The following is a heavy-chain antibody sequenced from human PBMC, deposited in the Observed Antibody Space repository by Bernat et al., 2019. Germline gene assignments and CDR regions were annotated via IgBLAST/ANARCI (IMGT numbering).Heavy chain of an antibody. CDR3: AREREGTTFYDGFDV. Sequence: EVQLVESGGGLVKPGGSLRLSCAASGFTFSRFAMTWVRQAPGKGLEWVSAISDSGGSTYYAGSVKGRLTIARDNSKNTLYLQMNGLRAEDTAIYFCAREREGTTFYDGFDVWGHGTLVTVSS. D-gene: IGHD2/OR15-2a*01. V-gene: IGHV3-23*04. CDR1: GFTFSRFA. J-gene: IGHJ3*01. CDR2: ISDSGGST.